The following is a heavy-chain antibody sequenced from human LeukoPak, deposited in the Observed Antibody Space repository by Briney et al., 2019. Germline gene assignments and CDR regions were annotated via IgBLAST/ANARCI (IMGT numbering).Heavy chain of an antibody. D-gene: IGHD3-9*01. V-gene: IGHV4-4*07. J-gene: IGHJ3*02. CDR2: IYTRGST. CDR3: ARGYYDILTGYSADHAFDI. Sequence: SETLSLTCTVSGGSISSYYWSWIRQPAGKGLEWIGRIYTRGSTNYNPSLKSRVTMSVDTSKNQFSLKLSSVTAADTAVYYCARGYYDILTGYSADHAFDIWGQGTMVTVSS. CDR1: GGSISSYY.